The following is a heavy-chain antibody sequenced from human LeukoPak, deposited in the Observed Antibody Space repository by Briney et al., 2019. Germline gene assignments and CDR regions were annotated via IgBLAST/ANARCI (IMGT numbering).Heavy chain of an antibody. Sequence: VASVKVSCTASGGTFSSYAISWVRQAPGQGLEWMGGIIPIFGTANYAQKFQGRVTITADESTSTAYMELSSLRSEDTAVYYCARGKVDYGSGSYYPADYWGQGTLVTVSS. V-gene: IGHV1-69*01. CDR3: ARGKVDYGSGSYYPADY. CDR2: IIPIFGTA. D-gene: IGHD3-10*01. CDR1: GGTFSSYA. J-gene: IGHJ4*02.